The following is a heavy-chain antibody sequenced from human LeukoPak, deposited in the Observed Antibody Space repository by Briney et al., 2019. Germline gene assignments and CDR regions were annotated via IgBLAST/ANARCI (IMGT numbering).Heavy chain of an antibody. Sequence: PGGSLRLSCAASGFTFSSYSMNWVRQAPGKGLEWVSSISSSSSYIYYADSVKGRFTISRDNAKNSLYLQMNSLRADDTAVYYCARNGDGYRNYYYYMDVWGKGTTVTISS. CDR2: ISSSSSYI. D-gene: IGHD5-24*01. J-gene: IGHJ6*03. CDR1: GFTFSSYS. CDR3: ARNGDGYRNYYYYMDV. V-gene: IGHV3-21*04.